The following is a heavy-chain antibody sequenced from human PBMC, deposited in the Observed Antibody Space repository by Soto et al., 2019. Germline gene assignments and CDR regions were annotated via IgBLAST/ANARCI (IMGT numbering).Heavy chain of an antibody. Sequence: XGSLRLSCSASGFTFSSYWMHLVRQAPGKGLVWVSRINSDGSTTGYADSVKGRFTISRDNAKNTLYLQMNSLRAEDTAVYYCARDQYSSTWHYFDFWGQGTQVTVSS. CDR3: ARDQYSSTWHYFDF. CDR2: INSDGSTT. J-gene: IGHJ4*02. V-gene: IGHV3-74*01. CDR1: GFTFSSYW. D-gene: IGHD6-13*01.